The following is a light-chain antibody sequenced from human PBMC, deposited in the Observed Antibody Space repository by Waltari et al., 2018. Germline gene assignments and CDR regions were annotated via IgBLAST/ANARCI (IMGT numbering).Light chain of an antibody. Sequence: QSALTQPTSVSGSPGQSVTVSCTGTSRAVGGYSHVAWYQKHPAKAPKLIIYDVSSRPSGVSSRFSGSKSGNTTSLTISGLQAEDEADYFCSSHTSSSTVVFGGGTKVTVL. V-gene: IGLV2-14*03. CDR3: SSHTSSSTVV. J-gene: IGLJ3*02. CDR2: DVS. CDR1: SRAVGGYSH.